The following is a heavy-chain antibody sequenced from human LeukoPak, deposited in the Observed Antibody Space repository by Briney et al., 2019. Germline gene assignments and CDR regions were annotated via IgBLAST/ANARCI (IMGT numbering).Heavy chain of an antibody. CDR3: ATDSSGSSDAFDI. CDR2: IYYSGST. CDR1: GGSISSSSYY. D-gene: IGHD3-22*01. Sequence: SETLSLTCAVSGGSISSSSYYWGWIPQPPGKGLEWIGSIYYSGSTYYNPSLKSRVTISVDTSKNQFSLKLSSVTAADTAVYYCATDSSGSSDAFDIWGQGTMVTVSS. J-gene: IGHJ3*02. V-gene: IGHV4-39*01.